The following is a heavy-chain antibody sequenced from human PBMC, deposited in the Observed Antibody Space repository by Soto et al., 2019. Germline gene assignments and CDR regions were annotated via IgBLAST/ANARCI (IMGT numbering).Heavy chain of an antibody. Sequence: GASVKVSCKVSGYSLTELSMHWVRQAPGKGLEWMGGFDPEDAETLYAQKFQGRVTMTEDTSTDTAYMELSSLRSEDTAVYYCATGPSIVVVTATLEYWGQGTLVTVSS. CDR1: GYSLTELS. CDR3: ATGPSIVVVTATLEY. D-gene: IGHD2-21*02. V-gene: IGHV1-24*01. J-gene: IGHJ4*02. CDR2: FDPEDAET.